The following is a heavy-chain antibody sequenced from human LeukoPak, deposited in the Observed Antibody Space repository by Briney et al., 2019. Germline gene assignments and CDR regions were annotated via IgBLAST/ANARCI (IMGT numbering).Heavy chain of an antibody. Sequence: GGSLRLSCAASGFTFSSYGMHWVRQAPGKGLEWVAFIRYDGSNKYYADSVKGRFTISRDNSKNTLYLQMNSLRAEDTAVYYCAKVVIVGATTHYYYYMDVWXKGTTVTVSS. CDR2: IRYDGSNK. V-gene: IGHV3-30*02. CDR1: GFTFSSYG. D-gene: IGHD1-26*01. CDR3: AKVVIVGATTHYYYYMDV. J-gene: IGHJ6*03.